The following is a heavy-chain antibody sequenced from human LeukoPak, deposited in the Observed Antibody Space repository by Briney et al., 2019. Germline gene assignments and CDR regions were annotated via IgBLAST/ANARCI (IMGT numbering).Heavy chain of an antibody. CDR1: GFTVSSNY. V-gene: IGHV3-53*01. CDR2: IYSGGST. J-gene: IGHJ5*02. Sequence: PGGSLRLSCAVSGFTVSSNYMSWVRQAPGKELEWVSVIYSGGSTHYADSVKGRFTISRDNSKNTLYLQMNSLRAEDTAVYYCAKAVWYYDFSGFDPWGQGTLVTVSS. D-gene: IGHD3-3*01. CDR3: AKAVWYYDFSGFDP.